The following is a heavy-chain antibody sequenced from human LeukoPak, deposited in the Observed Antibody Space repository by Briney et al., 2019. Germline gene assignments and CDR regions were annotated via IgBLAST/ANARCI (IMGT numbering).Heavy chain of an antibody. Sequence: ASVKVSCKASGYTFTSYGINWVRQATGQGLEWMGWMNPNSGNTGYAQKFQGRVTITRNTSISTAYMELSSLRSEDTAVYYCARAPDIVVVPAAMADDAFDIWGQGTMVTVSS. CDR3: ARAPDIVVVPAAMADDAFDI. J-gene: IGHJ3*02. CDR1: GYTFTSYG. V-gene: IGHV1-8*03. CDR2: MNPNSGNT. D-gene: IGHD2-2*01.